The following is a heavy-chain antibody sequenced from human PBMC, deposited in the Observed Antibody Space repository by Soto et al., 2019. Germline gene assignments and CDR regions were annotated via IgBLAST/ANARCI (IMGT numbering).Heavy chain of an antibody. CDR3: AREPPRGWHSRMGRSYYFDY. D-gene: IGHD6-19*01. Sequence: PGGSLRLSCAASGFTFSSYEMNWVRQAPGKGLEWVSYISSSGSTIYYADSVKGRFTISRDNAKNSLYLQMNSLRAEDTAVYYCAREPPRGWHSRMGRSYYFDYWGQGTLVTVSS. V-gene: IGHV3-48*03. CDR1: GFTFSSYE. J-gene: IGHJ4*02. CDR2: ISSSGSTI.